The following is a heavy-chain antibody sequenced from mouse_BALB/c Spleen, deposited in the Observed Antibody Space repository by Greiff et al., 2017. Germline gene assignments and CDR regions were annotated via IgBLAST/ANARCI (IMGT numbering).Heavy chain of an antibody. V-gene: IGHV3-6*02. J-gene: IGHJ1*01. Sequence: EVQLLESGPGLVKPSQSLSLTCSVTGYSITSGYYWNWLRQFPGNKLEWMGYISYDGSNNYNPSLKNRISITRDTSKNQFFLKLNSVTTEDTATYYCAREIFYYGSSYEYFDVWGAGTTVTVSS. CDR1: GYSITSGYY. CDR2: ISYDGSN. D-gene: IGHD1-1*01. CDR3: AREIFYYGSSYEYFDV.